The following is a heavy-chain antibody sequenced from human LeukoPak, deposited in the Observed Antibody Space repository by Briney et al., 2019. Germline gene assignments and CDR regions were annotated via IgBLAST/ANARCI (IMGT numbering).Heavy chain of an antibody. Sequence: PGGSLRLSCAASGFTFSSYGMHWVRQAPGKGPEWVSAISGSGGSTYYADSVKGRFTISRDNSKNTLYLQMNSLRAEDTAVYYCAKDSTMIVVVIISWGQGTLVTVSS. CDR1: GFTFSSYG. CDR3: AKDSTMIVVVIIS. D-gene: IGHD3-22*01. CDR2: ISGSGGST. J-gene: IGHJ4*02. V-gene: IGHV3-23*01.